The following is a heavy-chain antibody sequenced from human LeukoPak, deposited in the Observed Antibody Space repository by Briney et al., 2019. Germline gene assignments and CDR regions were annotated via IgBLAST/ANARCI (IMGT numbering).Heavy chain of an antibody. CDR2: IYYSGTT. Sequence: SETLSLTCTVSGDSISSTSYFWGWIRQPPGKGLEWIGTIYYSGTTYYNPSLKSRVTISVDTSKIQLSLKLSSVTAADTAVYYCAWGSGSYWSFDYWGQGTLVTVSS. D-gene: IGHD3-10*01. J-gene: IGHJ4*02. CDR1: GDSISSTSYF. V-gene: IGHV4-39*01. CDR3: AWGSGSYWSFDY.